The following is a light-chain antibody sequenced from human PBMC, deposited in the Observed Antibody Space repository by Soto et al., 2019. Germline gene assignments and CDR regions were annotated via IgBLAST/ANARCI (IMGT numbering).Light chain of an antibody. J-gene: IGKJ2*01. Sequence: DIQMTQSPSSLSASVGDRVTITCRASQSINKYLYWYQQKPGKAPKLLIFAASSMQSGVPLRFSGSGSGTDFTLTISSLQPEDFATYYCQQSHNTPRTFGQGTKLEIK. V-gene: IGKV1-39*01. CDR2: AAS. CDR1: QSINKY. CDR3: QQSHNTPRT.